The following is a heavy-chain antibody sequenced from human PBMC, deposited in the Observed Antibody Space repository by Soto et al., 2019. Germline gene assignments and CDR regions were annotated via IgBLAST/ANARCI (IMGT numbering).Heavy chain of an antibody. Sequence: VSGPTLVNPTQTLTLTCTFSGFSLSTSGMCVSWIRQPPGKALERLALIDWDDDKYYSTSLKTRLTISKDTSKNQVVLTMTNMDPVDTATYYCARIRDYYDSSGYYYYYYGMDVWGQGTPVTVSS. D-gene: IGHD3-22*01. CDR1: GFSLSTSGMC. CDR2: IDWDDDK. V-gene: IGHV2-70*01. CDR3: ARIRDYYDSSGYYYYYYGMDV. J-gene: IGHJ6*02.